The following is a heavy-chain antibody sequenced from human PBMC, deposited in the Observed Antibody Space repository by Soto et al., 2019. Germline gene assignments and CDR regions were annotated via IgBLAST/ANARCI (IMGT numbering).Heavy chain of an antibody. CDR1: GFAVSSNY. Sequence: EVQLVESGGGLVQPGGSLRLSCAASGFAVSSNYMSWVRQAPGKGLEWVSVIYSGGSTYYADSVKGRFTISRDNSKNTLYLQMNSLRAEDTAVYYCALSGVAGTGDYWGQGTLATVSS. D-gene: IGHD6-19*01. CDR2: IYSGGST. CDR3: ALSGVAGTGDY. J-gene: IGHJ4*02. V-gene: IGHV3-66*01.